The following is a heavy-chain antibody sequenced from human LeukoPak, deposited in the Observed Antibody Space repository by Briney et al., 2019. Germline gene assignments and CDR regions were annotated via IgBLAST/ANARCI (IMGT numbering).Heavy chain of an antibody. CDR1: GGSISTYY. CDR3: ARQLYVSGSYYAPMDV. CDR2: IFYSGST. V-gene: IGHV4-59*08. D-gene: IGHD3-10*01. Sequence: PSETLSLTCTVSGGSISTYYWTWIRQPPGKGLEWIGYIFYSGSTKYNPSLKSRVSISVDTSKNQFSLKLNSVTAADTAVYFCARQLYVSGSYYAPMDVWGKGTTVTISS. J-gene: IGHJ6*03.